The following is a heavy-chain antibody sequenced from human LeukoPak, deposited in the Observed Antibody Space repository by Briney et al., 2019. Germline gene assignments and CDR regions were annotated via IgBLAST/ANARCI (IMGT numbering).Heavy chain of an antibody. Sequence: SETLSLTCTVSGGSISSGGYYWSWIRQHPGKGLEWIGYIYYSGSTYYNPSLKSRVTISVDTSKNQVSLKVSSVTVADTAVYFCAKYPSEYSSSYGMDVWGQGTTVTVSS. CDR1: GGSISSGGYY. J-gene: IGHJ6*02. V-gene: IGHV4-31*03. CDR3: AKYPSEYSSSYGMDV. CDR2: IYYSGST. D-gene: IGHD6-6*01.